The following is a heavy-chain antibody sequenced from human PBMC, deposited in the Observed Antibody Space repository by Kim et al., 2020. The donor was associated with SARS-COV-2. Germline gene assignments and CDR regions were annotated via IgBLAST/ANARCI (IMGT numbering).Heavy chain of an antibody. Sequence: YYADSVKGRFTISRDNSKNTLYLQMNSLRAEDTAVYYCAKDYQQWLRFDYWGQGTLVTVSS. D-gene: IGHD6-19*01. V-gene: IGHV3-23*01. CDR3: AKDYQQWLRFDY. J-gene: IGHJ4*02.